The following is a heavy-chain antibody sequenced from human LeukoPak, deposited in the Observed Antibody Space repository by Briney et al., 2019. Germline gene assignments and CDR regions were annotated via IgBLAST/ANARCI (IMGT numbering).Heavy chain of an antibody. CDR1: SGSISTYY. D-gene: IGHD6-13*01. Sequence: PSETLSLTCSVSSGSISTYYWSWIRQPPGKGLEWIGFIYYSGSTNYNPSLKSRVTISVDTSKNQFSLKLSSVTAADTAVYYCARRSSSWYGSEYWGQGTLVTVSS. J-gene: IGHJ4*02. CDR3: ARRSSSWYGSEY. V-gene: IGHV4-59*08. CDR2: IYYSGST.